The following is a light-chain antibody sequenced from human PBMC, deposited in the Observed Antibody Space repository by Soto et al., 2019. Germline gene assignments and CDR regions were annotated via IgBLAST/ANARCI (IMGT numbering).Light chain of an antibody. Sequence: DIQLTQSPSFLSASVGDRVTITCRASQGIRSYLAWYQQRPGKAPELLIYGASTLRPGGASRFSGSGSGTEFTLTISSLQPEDFATYFCQQLQRTPFTFGPGTTVDV. CDR3: QQLQRTPFT. J-gene: IGKJ3*01. V-gene: IGKV1-9*01. CDR1: QGIRSY. CDR2: GAS.